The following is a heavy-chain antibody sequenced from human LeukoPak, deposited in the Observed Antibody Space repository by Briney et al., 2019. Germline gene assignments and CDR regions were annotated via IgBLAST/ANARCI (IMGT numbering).Heavy chain of an antibody. CDR1: GYTFTGNY. CDR2: INPNSGTT. D-gene: IGHD2-15*01. CDR3: AGEYCGGGTCRDGFDY. Sequence: ASVTVSCKASGYTFTGNYMHWVRQAPGQGLEYMGWINPNSGTTNHAHNFQGRVTLTRDTSISTAYMKLSSLRSDDSALYYCAGEYCGGGTCRDGFDYWGQGTLV. V-gene: IGHV1-2*02. J-gene: IGHJ4*02.